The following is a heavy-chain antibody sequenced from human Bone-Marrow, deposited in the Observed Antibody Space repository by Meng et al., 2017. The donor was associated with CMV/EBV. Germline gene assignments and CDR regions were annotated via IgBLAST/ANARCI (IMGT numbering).Heavy chain of an antibody. CDR2: IYNSGNT. CDR1: GGSVSGTGYY. V-gene: IGHV4-39*07. Sequence: SETLSLTCTVSGGSVSGTGYYWAWIRQPPGKGLEWVGIIYNSGNTNYNPSLKSRVTISVDTSKNQFSLKLSSVTAADTAVYYCARNNLVLRFLEWLPRANYGMDVWGQGTTVTLSS. D-gene: IGHD3-3*01. CDR3: ARNNLVLRFLEWLPRANYGMDV. J-gene: IGHJ6*02.